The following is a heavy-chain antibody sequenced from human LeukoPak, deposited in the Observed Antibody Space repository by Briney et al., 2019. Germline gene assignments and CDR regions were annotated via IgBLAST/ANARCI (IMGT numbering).Heavy chain of an antibody. CDR2: IYHSGST. Sequence: SETLSPTCAVSGGSISSSNWWGWVRQPPGKGLEWIGEIYHSGSTNYNPSLKSRVTISVDKSKNQFSLKLSSVTAADTAVYYCARDQVVGATWSSYGMDVWGQGTTVTVSS. J-gene: IGHJ6*02. V-gene: IGHV4-4*02. D-gene: IGHD1-26*01. CDR1: GGSISSSNW. CDR3: ARDQVVGATWSSYGMDV.